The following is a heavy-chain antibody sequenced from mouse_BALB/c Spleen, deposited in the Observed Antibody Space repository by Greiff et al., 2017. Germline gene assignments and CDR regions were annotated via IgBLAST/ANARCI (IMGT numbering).Heavy chain of an antibody. CDR3: ARPNGGGTGDLDY. V-gene: IGHV5-17*02. D-gene: IGHD4-1*01. CDR1: GFTFSSFG. J-gene: IGHJ2*01. Sequence: EVMLVESGGGLVQPGGSRKLSCAASGFTFSSFGMHWVRQAPEKGLEWVAYISSGSSTIYYADTVKGRFTISRDNPKNTLFLQMTSLRSEDTAMYYCARPNGGGTGDLDYWGQGTTLTVSS. CDR2: ISSGSSTI.